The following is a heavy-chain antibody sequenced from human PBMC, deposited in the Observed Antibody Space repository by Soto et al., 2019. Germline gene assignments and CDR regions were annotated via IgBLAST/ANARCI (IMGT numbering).Heavy chain of an antibody. V-gene: IGHV4-30-4*01. CDR3: AREIMPLTNDWYFDL. CDR2: IFDSGST. CDR1: GGSISGGVHS. Sequence: QVQLQESGPGLVKPSETLSLTCTVSGGSISGGVHSWSWIRQPPGKGLEWIGHIFDSGSTNYNPSLKSRLPISVDKSKNQFSLRLSSVTAADTAVYYCAREIMPLTNDWYFDLWGRGTLVTVSS. J-gene: IGHJ2*01. D-gene: IGHD2-8*01.